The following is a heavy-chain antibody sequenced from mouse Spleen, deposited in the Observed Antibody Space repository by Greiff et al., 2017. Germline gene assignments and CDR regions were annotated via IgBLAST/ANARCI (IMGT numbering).Heavy chain of an antibody. D-gene: IGHD1-1*01. CDR2: IDPSDSYT. J-gene: IGHJ1*01. CDR1: GYTFTSYW. Sequence: VQLQQSGAELVKPGASVKLSCKASGYTFTSYWMQWVKQRPGQGLEWIGEIDPSDSYTNYNQKFKGKATLTVDTSSSTAYMQLSSLTSEDSAVYYCARPRYYGSSTGYFDVWGAGTTVTVSS. V-gene: IGHV1-50*01. CDR3: ARPRYYGSSTGYFDV.